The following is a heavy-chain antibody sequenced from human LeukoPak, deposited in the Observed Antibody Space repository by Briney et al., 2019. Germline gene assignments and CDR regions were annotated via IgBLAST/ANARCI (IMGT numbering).Heavy chain of an antibody. CDR1: GFTFSSYG. CDR3: AKGVSRGVDPTGLEY. Sequence: PGGSLRLSCAASGFTFSSYGMHWVRQAPGKGLEWVAVIWYDGSNKYYADSVKGRFTISRDNSKNTLYLQMNSMRPEDTAVYYCAKGVSRGVDPTGLEYWGQGTLVTVSS. V-gene: IGHV3-30*02. CDR2: IWYDGSNK. D-gene: IGHD1-1*01. J-gene: IGHJ4*02.